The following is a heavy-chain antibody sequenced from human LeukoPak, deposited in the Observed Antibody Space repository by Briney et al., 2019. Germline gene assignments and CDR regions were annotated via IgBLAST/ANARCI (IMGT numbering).Heavy chain of an antibody. D-gene: IGHD3-22*01. J-gene: IGHJ4*02. V-gene: IGHV1-69*06. Sequence: ASVKVSCKASGGTFSSYAISWVRQAPGQGLEWMGGIIPIFGTANYAQKFQGRVTITADKSTSTVYMELRSLRSGDTAVYYCARDRSPRHYYDTSDYHGAADYWGQGTLVTVSS. CDR3: ARDRSPRHYYDTSDYHGAADY. CDR1: GGTFSSYA. CDR2: IIPIFGTA.